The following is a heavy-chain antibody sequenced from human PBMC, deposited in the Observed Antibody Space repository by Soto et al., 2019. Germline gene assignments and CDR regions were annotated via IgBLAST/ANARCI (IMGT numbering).Heavy chain of an antibody. CDR3: VGGYYFGDY. V-gene: IGHV3-30*03. CDR1: GFTFSSYG. D-gene: IGHD3-22*01. J-gene: IGHJ4*02. Sequence: QVQLVESGGGVVQPGRSLRLSCAASGFTFSSYGMHWVRQAPGKGLQWVAVISYDGSNKYYADSVKGRFTISRDNSKNTLYLQMTSLRAEDKAVYYCVGGYYFGDYWGQGTLVTVSS. CDR2: ISYDGSNK.